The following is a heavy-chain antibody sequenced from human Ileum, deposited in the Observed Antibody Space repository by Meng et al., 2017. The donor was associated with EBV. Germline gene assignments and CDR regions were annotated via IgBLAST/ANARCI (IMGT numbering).Heavy chain of an antibody. V-gene: IGHV1-18*01. J-gene: IGHJ2*01. D-gene: IGHD4-11*01. Sequence: VQSRRKLKMPGASVKVSSNASGYPFNNYRISWVRQAPGQGLEWMGRLSADSGNTNYPQKFQGRVTLTTDTSTRTGYMEVRRLGSDDTAVYYCARGVTTVLYWFFDLWGRGTLVTVSS. CDR3: ARGVTTVLYWFFDL. CDR1: GYPFNNYR. CDR2: LSADSGNT.